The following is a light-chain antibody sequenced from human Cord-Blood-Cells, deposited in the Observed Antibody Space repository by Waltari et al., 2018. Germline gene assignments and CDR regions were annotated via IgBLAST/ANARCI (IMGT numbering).Light chain of an antibody. CDR2: DAS. Sequence: EIVLTQSPATLSLSPGERATHPCRASQSVSSYLAWYQQKPGQAPRLLIYDASNRATGIPARFIGSGSGTDFTLTISSLEPEDFAVYYCQQRSNWPPLTFGGGTKVEIK. V-gene: IGKV3-11*01. J-gene: IGKJ4*01. CDR1: QSVSSY. CDR3: QQRSNWPPLT.